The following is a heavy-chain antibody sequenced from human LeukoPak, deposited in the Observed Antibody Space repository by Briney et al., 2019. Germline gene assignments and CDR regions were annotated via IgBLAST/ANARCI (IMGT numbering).Heavy chain of an antibody. D-gene: IGHD2-2*03. CDR3: AKSKNGYEYDAFDI. V-gene: IGHV3-23*01. CDR2: ISGSGGST. J-gene: IGHJ3*02. CDR1: GFTFSSYA. Sequence: GGSLRLSCAASGFTFSSYAMSWVRQAPGMGLEWVSRISGSGGSTYYEDSVKGRFTISRDNSKNTLYLQMNSLRAEDTAVYYCAKSKNGYEYDAFDIWGQGTMVTVSS.